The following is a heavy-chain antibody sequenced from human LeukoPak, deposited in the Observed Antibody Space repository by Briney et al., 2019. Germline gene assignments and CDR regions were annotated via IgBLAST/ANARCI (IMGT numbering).Heavy chain of an antibody. CDR1: GGSLTSSNYY. CDR2: FYYSGST. Sequence: SETLSLTCTVSGGSLTSSNYYWGWIRQPPGKGLEWIGSFYYSGSTNYNPSLKSRVTISVDTSKNQFSLKLSSVTAADTAVYYCVYYYGSGSVEYWGQGTLVTVSS. J-gene: IGHJ4*02. V-gene: IGHV4-39*01. D-gene: IGHD3-10*01. CDR3: VYYYGSGSVEY.